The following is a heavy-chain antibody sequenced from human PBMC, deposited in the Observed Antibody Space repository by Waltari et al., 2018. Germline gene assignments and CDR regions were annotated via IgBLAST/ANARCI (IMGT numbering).Heavy chain of an antibody. CDR2: IYYSGST. Sequence: QVQLQESGPGLVKPSETLSLTCTVSGGSISSYYWSWIRQPPGKGLEWIGYIYYSGSTNYNPSLKSRVTISVDTSKNQFSLKLSSVTAADTAVYYCTRGRKAGGDAFDIWGQGTMVTVSS. V-gene: IGHV4-59*01. D-gene: IGHD3-10*01. J-gene: IGHJ3*02. CDR1: GGSISSYY. CDR3: TRGRKAGGDAFDI.